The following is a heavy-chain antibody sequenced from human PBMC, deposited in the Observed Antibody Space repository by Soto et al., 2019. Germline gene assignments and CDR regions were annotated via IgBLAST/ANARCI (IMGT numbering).Heavy chain of an antibody. CDR3: ARLNGYCTSTNCHGYYGMHV. D-gene: IGHD2-2*03. Sequence: PSETLSLTCTVSGGSVSSSSYSWGWIRQSPGKGLEWIGTIYSSENTYYNPSLMSRVTISVDTSKNEFSLKLSSVTAADTAVYYCARLNGYCTSTNCHGYYGMHVWGQGTTVS. CDR1: GGSVSSSSYS. CDR2: IYSSENT. V-gene: IGHV4-39*01. J-gene: IGHJ6*01.